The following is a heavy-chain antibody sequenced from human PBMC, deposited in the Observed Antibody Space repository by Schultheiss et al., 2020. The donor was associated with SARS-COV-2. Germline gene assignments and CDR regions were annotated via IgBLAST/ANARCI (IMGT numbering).Heavy chain of an antibody. V-gene: IGHV4-59*11. J-gene: IGHJ2*01. CDR1: GGSISSHY. CDR3: ARSLDYGDYVWYFDL. D-gene: IGHD4-17*01. Sequence: SETLSLTCTVSGGSISSHYWSWIRQPPGKGLEWIGYIYYSGSTNYNPSLKSRVTISVDTSKNQFSLKLSSVTAADTAVYYCARSLDYGDYVWYFDLWGRGTLVTVSS. CDR2: IYYSGST.